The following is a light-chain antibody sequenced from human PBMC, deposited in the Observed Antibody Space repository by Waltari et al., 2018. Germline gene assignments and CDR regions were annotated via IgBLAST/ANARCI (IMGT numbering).Light chain of an antibody. CDR2: DAS. CDR1: QNVDNY. J-gene: IGKJ4*01. CDR3: QQRSSLLPVT. V-gene: IGKV3-11*01. Sequence: EIVLTQSPGTVSLSPGERATLSCRASQNVDNYVAWYQQRPGQTPKLRIYDASNRATGFPARFSGSGSGTDFTLTISGLEPEDFAVYYYQQRSSLLPVTFGGGTKVEIK.